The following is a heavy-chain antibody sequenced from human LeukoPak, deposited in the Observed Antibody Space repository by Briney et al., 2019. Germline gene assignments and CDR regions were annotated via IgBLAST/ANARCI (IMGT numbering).Heavy chain of an antibody. Sequence: GGSLRLSCAASGFTFINAWMSWVRQAPGKGLEWVGRIKSKTDGGTTDYAAPVKGRFTISRDDSKNTLYLQMNSLKTEDTAVYYCTTDEYCSGGSCYSGGNAFDIWGQGTMVTVSS. D-gene: IGHD2-15*01. CDR3: TTDEYCSGGSCYSGGNAFDI. CDR1: GFTFINAW. CDR2: IKSKTDGGTT. V-gene: IGHV3-15*01. J-gene: IGHJ3*02.